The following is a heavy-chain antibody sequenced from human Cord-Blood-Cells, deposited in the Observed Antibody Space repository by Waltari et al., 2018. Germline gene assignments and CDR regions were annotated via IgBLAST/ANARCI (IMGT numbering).Heavy chain of an antibody. CDR3: ARAVGAARPSYFDY. CDR2: LCSGGST. V-gene: IGHV3-53*02. CDR1: GFTASSTY. D-gene: IGHD6-6*01. Sequence: EVQLVETGGGLIQPGGSLRLSCAASGFTASSTYMSWVRQGPGKGLGWVSVLCSGGSTDDADAVKGRFPDPRCTSKTPRYLQRNSLRAGDTAVYYCARAVGAARPSYFDYWGQGTLVTVSS. J-gene: IGHJ4*02.